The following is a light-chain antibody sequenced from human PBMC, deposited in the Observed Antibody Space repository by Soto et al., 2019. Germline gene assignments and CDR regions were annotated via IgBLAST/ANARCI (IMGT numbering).Light chain of an antibody. CDR1: SSDVGGYNY. V-gene: IGLV2-8*01. J-gene: IGLJ2*01. CDR3: SSYGGSNNLI. CDR2: EVS. Sequence: QSALTQPPSASGSPGQSVTISCSGTSSDVGGYNYVSWYQQHPGKAPTLMIYEVSKRPSGVPDRFSGSKYGNTASLTVAGLQAEDEADYYCSSYGGSNNLIFGGGTKLTVL.